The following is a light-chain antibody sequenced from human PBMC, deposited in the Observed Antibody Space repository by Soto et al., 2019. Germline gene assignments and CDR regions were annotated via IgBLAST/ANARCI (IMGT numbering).Light chain of an antibody. Sequence: QSVLTQPASVSGSLGQSITISCSGSISDVGSFVPVSWYQQHPGKAPRLIVYEVSKRPSGVSNRFSGSTSGNTASLTISGLQADDEADYYCCSYAGSSTSRVFGGGTKLTVL. V-gene: IGLV2-23*02. CDR3: CSYAGSSTSRV. CDR1: ISDVGSFVP. CDR2: EVS. J-gene: IGLJ3*02.